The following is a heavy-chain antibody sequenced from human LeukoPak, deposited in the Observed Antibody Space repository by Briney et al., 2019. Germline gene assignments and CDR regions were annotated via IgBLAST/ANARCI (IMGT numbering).Heavy chain of an antibody. CDR1: GFTFSSYG. CDR3: GKNPFFFDSSGFLSGGGSFDY. D-gene: IGHD3-22*01. V-gene: IGHV3-30*18. J-gene: IGHJ4*02. Sequence: GGSLRLSCAASGFTFSSYGMHWVRQAPGKGLEGVAVISYDGSNKYYADSVKGRFTISRDNSRNTLYLQINSPRAEDTAVYYCGKNPFFFDSSGFLSGGGSFDYWGQGTLVTVSS. CDR2: ISYDGSNK.